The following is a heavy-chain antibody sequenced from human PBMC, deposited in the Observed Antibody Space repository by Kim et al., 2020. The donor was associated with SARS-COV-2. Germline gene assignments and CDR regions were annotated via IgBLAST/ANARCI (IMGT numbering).Heavy chain of an antibody. CDR2: IYHSGST. CDR3: AREAAGSLGYYGMDV. D-gene: IGHD6-13*01. CDR1: GGSISSSNW. V-gene: IGHV4-4*02. J-gene: IGHJ6*02. Sequence: SETLSLTCAVSGGSISSSNWWSWVRQPPGKGLEWIGEIYHSGSTNYNPSLKSRVTISVDKSKNQFSLKLSSVTAADTAVYYCAREAAGSLGYYGMDVWGQGTTVTVSS.